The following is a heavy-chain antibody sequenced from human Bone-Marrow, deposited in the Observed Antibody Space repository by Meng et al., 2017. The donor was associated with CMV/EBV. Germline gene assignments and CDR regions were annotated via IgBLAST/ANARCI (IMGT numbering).Heavy chain of an antibody. J-gene: IGHJ6*02. Sequence: GESLKISCAASGFIFSGYSMNWVRQAPGKGPEWVSSISSSGSYIYYADSVKGRFTISRDNAQNSLYLQMDSLRAEDTAVYYCARDVSPRSSAYFAIYYFYALDVWGQGTTVTVSS. D-gene: IGHD2-21*01. V-gene: IGHV3-21*01. CDR3: ARDVSPRSSAYFAIYYFYALDV. CDR2: ISSSGSYI. CDR1: GFIFSGYS.